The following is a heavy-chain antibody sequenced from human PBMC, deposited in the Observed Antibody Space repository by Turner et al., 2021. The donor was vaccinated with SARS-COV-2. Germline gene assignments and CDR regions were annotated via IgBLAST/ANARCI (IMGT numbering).Heavy chain of an antibody. Sequence: EVQLVESGGGLVQPGGCLRPSCAAAGFTVSSNYMSWVRQAPGKGLELVSVIYSGGSTYYADSVKGRFTISRDNAKNTLYLQMNSLSAEDTAVYYCARGNSGGWSYYFDFWGQGTLVTVSS. CDR2: IYSGGST. D-gene: IGHD6-19*01. J-gene: IGHJ4*02. CDR1: GFTVSSNY. CDR3: ARGNSGGWSYYFDF. V-gene: IGHV3-66*01.